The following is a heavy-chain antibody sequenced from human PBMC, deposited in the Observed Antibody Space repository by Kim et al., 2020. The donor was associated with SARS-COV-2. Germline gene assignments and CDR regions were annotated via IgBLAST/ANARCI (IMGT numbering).Heavy chain of an antibody. CDR1: GYTFTSYA. D-gene: IGHD3-3*01. CDR3: ARGGPISGIFGVVNHRVDY. CDR2: INTNTGNP. V-gene: IGHV7-4-1*02. J-gene: IGHJ4*02. Sequence: ASVKVSCKASGYTFTSYAMNWVRQAPGQGLEWMGWINTNTGNPTYAQGFTGRFVFSLDTSVSTAYLQISSLKAEDTAVYYCARGGPISGIFGVVNHRVDYWGQGTLVTVSS.